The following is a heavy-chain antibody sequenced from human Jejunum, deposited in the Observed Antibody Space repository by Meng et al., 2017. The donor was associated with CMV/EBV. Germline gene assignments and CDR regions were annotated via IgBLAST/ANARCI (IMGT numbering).Heavy chain of an antibody. CDR1: GSISSYY. J-gene: IGHJ6*02. V-gene: IGHV4-59*01. CDR2: IYYKGST. CDR3: ARFSSTGAYYLGMDV. Sequence: GSISSYYWSWIRQPPGEGLEWIGFIYYKGSTSYNPSLRSRVTMSVDTSKNQCSLKVTSVTAADTALYYCARFSSTGAYYLGMDVWGQGTTVTVSS. D-gene: IGHD1-1*01.